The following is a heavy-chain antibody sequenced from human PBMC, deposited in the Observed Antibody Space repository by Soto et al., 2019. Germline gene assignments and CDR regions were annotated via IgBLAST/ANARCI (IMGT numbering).Heavy chain of an antibody. CDR3: ARATSGWYKDAFDI. CDR2: ISYDGSNK. D-gene: IGHD6-19*01. V-gene: IGHV3-30-3*01. CDR1: GFTFSSYA. J-gene: IGHJ3*02. Sequence: ESGGGVVQPGRSLRLSCAASGFTFSSYAMHWVRQAPGKGLEWVAVISYDGSNKYYADSVKGRFTISRDNSKNTLYLQMNSLRAEDTAVYYCARATSGWYKDAFDIWGHGTMVTVSS.